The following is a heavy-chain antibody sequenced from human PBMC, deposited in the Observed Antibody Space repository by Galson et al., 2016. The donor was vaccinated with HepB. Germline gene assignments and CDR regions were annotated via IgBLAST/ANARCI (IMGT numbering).Heavy chain of an antibody. CDR1: GFTSTSYA. CDR2: ICGSGSNT. J-gene: IGHJ4*02. V-gene: IGHV3-23*01. D-gene: IGHD4-11*01. Sequence: SLILSGAASGFTSTSYAFSWVRPAPVKGLGWASSICGSGSNTHYSHSMKRHITTSTDKAKNTLYLQIDSLRDEDTDVYYRAQDLEYRYKPDYWGQGTLVTVSS. CDR3: AQDLEYRYKPDY.